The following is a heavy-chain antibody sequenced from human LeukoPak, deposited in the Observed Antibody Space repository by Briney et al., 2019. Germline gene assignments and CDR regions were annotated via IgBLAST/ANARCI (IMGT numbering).Heavy chain of an antibody. CDR1: GFTFSSYG. CDR2: ISYDGNNK. V-gene: IGHV3-30*19. Sequence: GGSLRLSCAASGFTFSSYGMHWVRQAPGKGLEWVAIISYDGNNKYYAGSVKGRFTISRDNSENTLYLQMNSLSSEDTAVYFCARDGSLAVASYFDYWGQGTLVTVSS. CDR3: ARDGSLAVASYFDY. J-gene: IGHJ4*02. D-gene: IGHD6-19*01.